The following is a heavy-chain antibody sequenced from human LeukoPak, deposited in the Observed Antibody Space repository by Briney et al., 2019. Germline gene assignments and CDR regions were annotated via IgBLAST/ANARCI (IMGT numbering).Heavy chain of an antibody. V-gene: IGHV4-4*07. Sequence: SETLSLTGTVSGGFTSPYKWNWIRQPPGKGLEWIGFVYNSGTTSYNPSLKNRVTMSVDTSKSQFSPKLTSVTAADTAVYYCAREWSAFDTWGQGTMVTVSS. D-gene: IGHD2-8*01. CDR2: VYNSGTT. J-gene: IGHJ3*02. CDR3: AREWSAFDT. CDR1: GGFTSPYK.